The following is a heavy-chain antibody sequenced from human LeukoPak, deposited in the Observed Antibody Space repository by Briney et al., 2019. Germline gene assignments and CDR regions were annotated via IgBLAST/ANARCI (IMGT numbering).Heavy chain of an antibody. D-gene: IGHD3-10*01. J-gene: IGHJ4*02. CDR1: GFTFDDYG. V-gene: IGHV3-20*04. CDR2: INWNGGST. CDR3: ARDIAYYYGSGSYYNFDY. Sequence: PGGSLRLSCAASGFTFDDYGMTRVRQAPGKGLGWVSGINWNGGSTAYPHSVKGRLTIYRGNANNSPYLQMNSLRAEDTALYYCARDIAYYYGSGSYYNFDYWGQGTLVTVPS.